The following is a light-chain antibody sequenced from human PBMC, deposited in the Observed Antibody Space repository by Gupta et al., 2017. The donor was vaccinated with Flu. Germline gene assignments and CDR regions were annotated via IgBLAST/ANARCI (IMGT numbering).Light chain of an antibody. CDR1: QSVSSN. Sequence: EIVMTQSPATLSVSPGERATLSCRASQSVSSNLAWYQQKPGQAPRLLIYGASTRATGSTARFSGSGAGTEFTLTISSLQSEDFAVYYCQQYNNWRWGYTFGQGTKLEIK. V-gene: IGKV3-15*01. CDR2: GAS. J-gene: IGKJ2*01. CDR3: QQYNNWRWGYT.